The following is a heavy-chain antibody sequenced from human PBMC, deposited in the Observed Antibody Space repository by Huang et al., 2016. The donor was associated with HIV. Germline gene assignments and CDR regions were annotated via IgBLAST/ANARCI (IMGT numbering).Heavy chain of an antibody. CDR2: ISASSVDT. V-gene: IGHV1-18*01. Sequence: QIQLMQSGPELKQPGASVKVSCKASGYTFTSYGITWVSQAPGQGPEWMGCISASSVDTAYAQKFQGRVTLTTDTSTNIAYMELRSLRSDDTAKYYCARDPKYHRIGYYRQRRGIDIWGQGTMVIVSS. CDR3: ARDPKYHRIGYYRQRRGIDI. CDR1: GYTFTSYG. J-gene: IGHJ3*02. D-gene: IGHD3-22*01.